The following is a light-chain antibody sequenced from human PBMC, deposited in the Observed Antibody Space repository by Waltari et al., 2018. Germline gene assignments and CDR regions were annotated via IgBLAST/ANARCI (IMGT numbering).Light chain of an antibody. CDR3: SSFAGRWV. Sequence: VSWYQQHPGKAPKVIIYEVTKRSSGVPDRFSGSKSGNTASLTVSGLQAEDEADYYCSSFAGRWVFGGGTKLTVL. CDR2: EVT. J-gene: IGLJ3*02. V-gene: IGLV2-8*01.